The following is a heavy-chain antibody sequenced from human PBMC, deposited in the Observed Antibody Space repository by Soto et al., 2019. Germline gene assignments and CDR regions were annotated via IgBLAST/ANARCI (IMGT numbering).Heavy chain of an antibody. Sequence: PSETLSLTCTVSGGSISSYYWSWIRQPPGKGLEWIGYIYYSGSTNYNPSLKSRVTISVDTSKNQFSLKLSSVTAADTAVYYCARDHYDILTGYLAGWFDPWGQGTLVTVSS. D-gene: IGHD3-9*01. V-gene: IGHV4-59*01. J-gene: IGHJ5*02. CDR1: GGSISSYY. CDR3: ARDHYDILTGYLAGWFDP. CDR2: IYYSGST.